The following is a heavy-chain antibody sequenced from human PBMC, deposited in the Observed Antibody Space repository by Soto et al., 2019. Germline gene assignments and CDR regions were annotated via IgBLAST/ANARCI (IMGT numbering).Heavy chain of an antibody. Sequence: SVKVSCKASGGTFNNYAITWVRQAPGQGLEWMGGIVPLFGTPIYAQKFQGRVTIAADKSTNTAYMELSLLRSEDTAVYYCARDYYDTTGHAKYYYYGMDVWGQGATVTVS. V-gene: IGHV1-69*06. CDR3: ARDYYDTTGHAKYYYYGMDV. CDR2: IVPLFGTP. CDR1: GGTFNNYA. J-gene: IGHJ6*02. D-gene: IGHD3-22*01.